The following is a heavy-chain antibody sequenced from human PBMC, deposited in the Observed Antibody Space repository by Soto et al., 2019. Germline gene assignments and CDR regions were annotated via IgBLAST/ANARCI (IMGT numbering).Heavy chain of an antibody. CDR1: GFTFSDYF. V-gene: IGHV3-11*01. CDR2: ISGSGRII. J-gene: IGHJ4*02. Sequence: QVQLVESGGGMVKPGGSLRLSCVASGFTFSDYFMSWIRQTPGKGLEWVSYISGSGRIISYAVSMKGRFTISRDNTKNSLYLQLNSLRAEDTARYYCARVLGDYLYSPDPDYWGQGTLVTVSS. D-gene: IGHD4-17*01. CDR3: ARVLGDYLYSPDPDY.